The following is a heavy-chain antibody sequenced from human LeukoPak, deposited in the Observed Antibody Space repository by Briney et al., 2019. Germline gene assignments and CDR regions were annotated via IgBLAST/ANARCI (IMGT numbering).Heavy chain of an antibody. D-gene: IGHD1-14*01. CDR3: ATLTRRIGDAFDI. J-gene: IGHJ3*02. CDR2: FDPEDGET. V-gene: IGHV1-24*01. CDR1: GGTFSSYA. Sequence: GSSVKVSCKASGGTFSSYAISWVRQAPGQGLEWMGGFDPEDGETIYAQKFQGRVTMTEDTSTDTAYMELSSLRSEDTAVYYCATLTRRIGDAFDIWGQGTMVTVSS.